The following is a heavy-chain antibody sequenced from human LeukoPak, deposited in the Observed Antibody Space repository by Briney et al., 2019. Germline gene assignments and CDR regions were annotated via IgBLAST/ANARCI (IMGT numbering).Heavy chain of an antibody. D-gene: IGHD3-22*01. CDR2: INPSGGST. CDR3: ARDGPNSSGYKNWFDP. CDR1: GYTFTSYY. J-gene: IGHJ5*02. V-gene: IGHV1-46*01. Sequence: ASVKVSCTASGYTFTSYYMHWVRQAPGQGLEWMGIINPSGGSTSYAQKFQGRVTMTRDMSTSTVYMELSSLRSEDTAVYYCARDGPNSSGYKNWFDPWGQGTLVTVSS.